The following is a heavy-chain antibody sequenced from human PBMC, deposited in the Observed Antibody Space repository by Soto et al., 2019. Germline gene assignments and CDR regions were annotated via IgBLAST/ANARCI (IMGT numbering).Heavy chain of an antibody. D-gene: IGHD1-26*01. Sequence: EVQLLESGGGLVQPGGSLRLSCAASGFTFSSYAMSWVRQAPGKGLEWVSAITGSGGSTYYADSVKGRFTISRDNSKNTLYLQMNHMRAEDTAVYYCANRRNQAAWENTVDYWGQGTLVTVSS. J-gene: IGHJ4*02. CDR1: GFTFSSYA. V-gene: IGHV3-23*01. CDR2: ITGSGGST. CDR3: ANRRNQAAWENTVDY.